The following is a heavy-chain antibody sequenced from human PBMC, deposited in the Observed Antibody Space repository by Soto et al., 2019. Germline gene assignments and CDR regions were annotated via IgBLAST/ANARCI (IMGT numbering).Heavy chain of an antibody. D-gene: IGHD5-12*01. J-gene: IGHJ4*02. CDR1: GFPFRTYA. CDR3: VRDRGYTGYDLEY. CDR2: INHNSATI. Sequence: VQLVESGGGLIQPGGSLRVSCAASGFPFRTYAMNWVRQAPGKGLEWVSYINHNSATIYYADSVKGRFTISRDNAKNSLYLQMTSLRDEDTAVYYCVRDRGYTGYDLEYWGQGTLVTVSS. V-gene: IGHV3-48*02.